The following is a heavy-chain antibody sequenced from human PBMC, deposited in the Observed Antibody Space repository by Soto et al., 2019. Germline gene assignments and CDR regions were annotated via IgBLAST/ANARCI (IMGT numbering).Heavy chain of an antibody. CDR3: ARPWGFSTVTTFVY. CDR1: GGSFSGYY. J-gene: IGHJ4*02. Sequence: SETLSLTCAVYGGSFSGYYWSWIRQPPGKGLEWIGEINHSGSTNYNPSLKSRVTISVDTSKNQFSLKLSSVTAADTAVYYCARPWGFSTVTTFVYWGQGTLVTVSS. D-gene: IGHD4-17*01. CDR2: INHSGST. V-gene: IGHV4-34*01.